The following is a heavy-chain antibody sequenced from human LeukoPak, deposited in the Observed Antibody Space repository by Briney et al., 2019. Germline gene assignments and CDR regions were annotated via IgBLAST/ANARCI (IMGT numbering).Heavy chain of an antibody. CDR3: ARHSRIGYCGGDCYSEFDY. J-gene: IGHJ4*02. CDR1: GGSFSGYY. CDR2: INHSGST. Sequence: SETLSLTCAVYGGSFSGYYWSWLRQPPGKGLEWIGEINHSGSTSYNPSLKSRVTISVDTSKNQFSLKLSSVTAADTAVYYCARHSRIGYCGGDCYSEFDYWGQGTLVTVSS. D-gene: IGHD2-21*02. V-gene: IGHV4-34*01.